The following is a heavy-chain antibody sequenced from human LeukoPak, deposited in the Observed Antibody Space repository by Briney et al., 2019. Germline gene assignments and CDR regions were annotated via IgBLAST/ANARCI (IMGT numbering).Heavy chain of an antibody. Sequence: GGSLRLSCAASGFTFSSYSMNWVRQAPGKGLEWVSSISSSSSYIYYADSVKGRFTISRDNAKNSLYLQMSSLRAEDTAVYYCARGGTPMAAWGSYFDYWGQGTLVTVSS. CDR1: GFTFSSYS. CDR2: ISSSSSYI. CDR3: ARGGTPMAAWGSYFDY. J-gene: IGHJ4*02. V-gene: IGHV3-21*01. D-gene: IGHD5-18*01.